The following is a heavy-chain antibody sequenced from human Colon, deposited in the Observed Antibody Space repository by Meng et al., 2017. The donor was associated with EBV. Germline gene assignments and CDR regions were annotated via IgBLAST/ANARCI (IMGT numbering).Heavy chain of an antibody. D-gene: IGHD2-15*01. V-gene: IGHV4-4*02. CDR3: ARTAICIGGSCTTWDY. Sequence: QVALQEVGPGLVKPSETLSLSCAVPGDSLRSANWWSWVRQPPGKGLEWIGEIHHNGNTNYNPSLKSRVTISVDKSKNQFVLKVTSVTAADTAVYYCARTAICIGGSCTTWDYWGQGALVTVSS. CDR1: GDSLRSANW. CDR2: IHHNGNT. J-gene: IGHJ4*02.